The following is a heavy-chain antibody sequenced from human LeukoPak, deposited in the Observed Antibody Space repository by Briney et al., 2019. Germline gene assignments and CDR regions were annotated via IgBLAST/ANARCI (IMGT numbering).Heavy chain of an antibody. CDR1: GFTFSSYW. CDR2: INSDGSST. D-gene: IGHD3-10*02. J-gene: IGHJ6*04. CDR3: AELGITMIGGV. Sequence: GESLRLSCAASGFTFSSYWMHRVRQAPGKGLVWVSRINSDGSSTSYADSVKGRFTISRDNAKNSLYLQMNSLRAEDTAVYYCAELGITMIGGVWGKGTTVTISS. V-gene: IGHV3-74*01.